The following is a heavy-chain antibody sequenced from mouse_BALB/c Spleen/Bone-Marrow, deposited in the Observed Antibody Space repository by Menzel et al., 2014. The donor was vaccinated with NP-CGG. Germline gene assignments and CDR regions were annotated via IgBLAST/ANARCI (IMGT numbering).Heavy chain of an antibody. CDR3: AKFGYDYALDY. J-gene: IGHJ4*01. Sequence: EVKLLESGPSLVKPSQTLSLTCSVTGDSITSGYLNWIRKFPGNKLEYMGYISYSGSTYYNQSLISRISIPRDTSKNQYNLQWKSVTTEDTATYYGAKFGYDYALDYWGQGTSVTVSS. V-gene: IGHV3-8*02. CDR2: ISYSGST. CDR1: GDSITSGY. D-gene: IGHD2-2*01.